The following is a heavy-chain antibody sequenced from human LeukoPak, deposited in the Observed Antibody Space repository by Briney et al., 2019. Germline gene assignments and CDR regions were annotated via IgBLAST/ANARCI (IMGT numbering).Heavy chain of an antibody. CDR2: IIPIFGTA. J-gene: IGHJ6*02. Sequence: EAPVKVSCKASGGTFSSYAISWVRQAPGQGLEWMGGIIPIFGTANYAQKFQGRVTITADESTSTAYMELSSLRSEDTAVYYCARELSSYYYYYYGMDVWGQGTTVTVSS. CDR1: GGTFSSYA. D-gene: IGHD3-16*02. V-gene: IGHV1-69*13. CDR3: ARELSSYYYYYYGMDV.